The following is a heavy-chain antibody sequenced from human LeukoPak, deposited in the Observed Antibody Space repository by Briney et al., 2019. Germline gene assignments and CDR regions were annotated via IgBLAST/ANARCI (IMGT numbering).Heavy chain of an antibody. CDR2: IYYSGST. CDR1: GGSISSYY. Sequence: SETLSLTCTVAGGSISSYYWGWVRQPPGKGLEWIGYIYYSGSTNYNHSLKSRVTISVDTSKNQFSLKLSSVTAADTAVYYCARDNRRLRQFDYWGQGTLVTVSS. J-gene: IGHJ4*02. V-gene: IGHV4-59*01. CDR3: ARDNRRLRQFDY. D-gene: IGHD4-17*01.